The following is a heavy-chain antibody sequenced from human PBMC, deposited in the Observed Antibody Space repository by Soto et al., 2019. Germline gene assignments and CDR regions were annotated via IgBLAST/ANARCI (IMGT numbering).Heavy chain of an antibody. CDR3: ARHLYEYSNSFDY. Sequence: SETLSLTCTVSGGSISSYYWSWIRQPPGKGLEWIGYIYYSGSTNYNPSLKSRVTISVDTSKNQFSLKLSSVTAADTAVYYCARHLYEYSNSFDYWGQGTLVTVSS. CDR2: IYYSGST. CDR1: GGSISSYY. D-gene: IGHD6-6*01. J-gene: IGHJ4*02. V-gene: IGHV4-59*08.